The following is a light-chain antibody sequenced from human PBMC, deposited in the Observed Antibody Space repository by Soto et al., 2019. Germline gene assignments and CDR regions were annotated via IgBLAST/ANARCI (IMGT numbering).Light chain of an antibody. Sequence: DIQLTQSPSSLSASVGGRVTITCRASQSISSYLNWYQQKPGKAPKLLIYAASSLQSGVPSRFSGSGSGTDFTLTISSLQPEDFATYYCQQSYSTPPTFGQGTKVDI. CDR2: AAS. V-gene: IGKV1-39*01. CDR3: QQSYSTPPT. CDR1: QSISSY. J-gene: IGKJ1*01.